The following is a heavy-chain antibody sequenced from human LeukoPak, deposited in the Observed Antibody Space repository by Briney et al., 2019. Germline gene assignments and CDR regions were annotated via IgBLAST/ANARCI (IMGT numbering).Heavy chain of an antibody. Sequence: GGSLRLSCAASGFTFSSYAMGWVRQAPGKGLEWVSAISGSGGSTYYADSVKGRFTISRDNSKNTLYLQMNSLRAEDTAVYYCAKDQWELLGYFDYWGQGTLVTVSS. D-gene: IGHD1-26*01. J-gene: IGHJ4*02. CDR3: AKDQWELLGYFDY. V-gene: IGHV3-23*01. CDR1: GFTFSSYA. CDR2: ISGSGGST.